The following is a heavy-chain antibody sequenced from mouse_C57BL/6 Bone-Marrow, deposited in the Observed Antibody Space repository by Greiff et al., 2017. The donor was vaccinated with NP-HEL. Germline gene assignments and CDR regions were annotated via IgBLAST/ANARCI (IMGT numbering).Heavy chain of an antibody. CDR1: GFTFSSYA. J-gene: IGHJ2*01. CDR3: TRFITTVVADY. CDR2: ISSGGDYI. Sequence: EVMLMESGEGLVKPGGSLKLSCAASGFTFSSYAMSWVRQTPEKRLEWVAYISSGGDYIYYADTVKGRFTISRNNARNTLYLQMSSLKSEDTAMYYCTRFITTVVADYWGQGTTLTVSS. D-gene: IGHD1-1*01. V-gene: IGHV5-9-1*02.